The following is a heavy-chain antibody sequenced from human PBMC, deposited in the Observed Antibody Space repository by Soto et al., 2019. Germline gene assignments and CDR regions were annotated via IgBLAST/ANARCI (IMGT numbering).Heavy chain of an antibody. V-gene: IGHV1-18*04. CDR1: GYTFTSYG. CDR3: ARDRGIVGATTGIGFDY. CDR2: ISAYNGNT. Sequence: VASVKVSCKASGYTFTSYGISWVRQAPGQGLEWMGWISAYNGNTNYAQKLQGRVTMTTDTSTSTAYMELRSLRSDDTAVYYCARDRGIVGATTGIGFDYWGQGTLVTVSS. D-gene: IGHD1-26*01. J-gene: IGHJ4*02.